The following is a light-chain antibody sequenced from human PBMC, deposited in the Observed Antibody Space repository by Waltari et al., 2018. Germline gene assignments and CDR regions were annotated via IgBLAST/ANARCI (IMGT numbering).Light chain of an antibody. V-gene: IGKV3-15*01. Sequence: EIVMTQSPATLSVSPGERATLSCRASQSISSNLAWYQHRPGQAPRLLIYDASTRATGIPARFSGSGSGTEFTLTISSLQSEDFVLYYCQQYNNWPQTFGQGTKVEIE. J-gene: IGKJ1*01. CDR3: QQYNNWPQT. CDR1: QSISSN. CDR2: DAS.